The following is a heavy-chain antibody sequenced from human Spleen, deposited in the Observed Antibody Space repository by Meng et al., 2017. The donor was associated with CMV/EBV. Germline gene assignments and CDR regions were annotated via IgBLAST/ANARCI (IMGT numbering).Heavy chain of an antibody. CDR2: INLDGSST. CDR1: GVTFSSYW. D-gene: IGHD5-24*01. J-gene: IGHJ4*02. V-gene: IGHV3-74*01. CDR3: ARGSMATPDY. Sequence: LYCTASGVTFSSYWMHWVRQAPGKGLVWVSCINLDGSSTTYADSVEDRFTISRNNVKNTLYLQMNSLRAEDRAVYYCARGSMATPDYWGQGTLVTVSS.